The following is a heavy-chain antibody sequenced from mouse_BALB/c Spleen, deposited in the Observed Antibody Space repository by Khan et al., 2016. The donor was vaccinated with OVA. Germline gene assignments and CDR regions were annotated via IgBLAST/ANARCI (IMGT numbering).Heavy chain of an antibody. D-gene: IGHD2-14*01. Sequence: QVQLKQSGPGLVAPSQSLSITCTVSGFSLSRYNIHWVRQPPGKGLEWLGMIWGGGGTDYNSTLKSRLSIRKDNSQSQVLLKMNSLQTDDTAMYYGAVAYYRYGGYYAMDYWGQGTSVTVSS. V-gene: IGHV2-6-4*01. CDR2: IWGGGGT. CDR3: AVAYYRYGGYYAMDY. CDR1: GFSLSRYN. J-gene: IGHJ4*01.